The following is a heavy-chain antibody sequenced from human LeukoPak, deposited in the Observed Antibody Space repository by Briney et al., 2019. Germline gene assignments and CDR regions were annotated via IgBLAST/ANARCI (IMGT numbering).Heavy chain of an antibody. V-gene: IGHV3-74*01. D-gene: IGHD3-10*01. J-gene: IGHJ5*02. Sequence: GGSLRLSCAASGFTFSSYWMHWVRQAPGKGLVWVSRINSDGSSTSYADSVKGRFTISRDNAKNTLYLQMNSLRAEDTAVYYCARDRDYYGSGSSSDPWGQGTLVTVSS. CDR3: ARDRDYYGSGSSSDP. CDR1: GFTFSSYW. CDR2: INSDGSST.